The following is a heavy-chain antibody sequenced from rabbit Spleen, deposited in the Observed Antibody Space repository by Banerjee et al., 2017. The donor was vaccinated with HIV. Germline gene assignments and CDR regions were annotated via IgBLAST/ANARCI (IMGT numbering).Heavy chain of an antibody. CDR2: IEAGSGGFT. J-gene: IGHJ3*01. CDR1: GVSLNDKDV. V-gene: IGHV1S45*01. Sequence: QEQLEESGGGLVKPEGSLTLTCKASGVSLNDKDVMCWVRQAPGKGLEWIACIEAGSGGFTYFASWAKGRFTISKTSSTTVTLQMTSLTAADTATYFCARAIVPWLGLTRLDLWGQGTLVTVS. D-gene: IGHD4-1*01. CDR3: ARAIVPWLGLTRLDL.